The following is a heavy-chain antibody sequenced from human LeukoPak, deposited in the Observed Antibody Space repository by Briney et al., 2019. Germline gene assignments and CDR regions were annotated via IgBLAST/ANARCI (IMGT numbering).Heavy chain of an antibody. D-gene: IGHD6-19*01. CDR2: ISGSAYST. V-gene: IGHV3-23*01. CDR1: GFTFDDYA. CDR3: AKETVAAPPIDY. J-gene: IGHJ4*02. Sequence: PGGSLRLSCAASGFTFDDYAMHWVRQVPGKGLEWVSAISGSAYSTYYADSVKGRFTISRDNSKNTLYLQMNSLRAEDTAVYYCAKETVAAPPIDYWGQGTLVTVSS.